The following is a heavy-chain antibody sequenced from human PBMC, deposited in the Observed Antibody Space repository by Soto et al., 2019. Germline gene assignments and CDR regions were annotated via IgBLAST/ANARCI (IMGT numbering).Heavy chain of an antibody. CDR1: GGSISSYY. CDR3: AREGIVVVPAAREAYYYYYMDV. CDR2: IYYSGST. J-gene: IGHJ6*03. D-gene: IGHD2-2*01. V-gene: IGHV4-59*01. Sequence: SETLCLTCTVSGGSISSYYWSWIRPPPGKGLEWIGYIYYSGSTNYNPSLKSRVTISVDTSKNQFSLKLSSVTAADTAVYYCAREGIVVVPAAREAYYYYYMDVWGKGTTVTVSS.